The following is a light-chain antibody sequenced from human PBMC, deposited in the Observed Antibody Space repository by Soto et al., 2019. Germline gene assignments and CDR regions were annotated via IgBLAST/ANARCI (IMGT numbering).Light chain of an antibody. V-gene: IGLV1-40*01. CDR2: RDT. CDR1: TSDIGAGYD. Sequence: QSVLTQPPSVSGAPGQKVTISCTGSTSDIGAGYDVHWYQQLPGTTPKLLIHRDTHRPSGVPDRFSGSKSVTSASLTIAGLQAEDEADYYCQSYGSGLRGVFGTGTKLTVL. CDR3: QSYGSGLRGV. J-gene: IGLJ1*01.